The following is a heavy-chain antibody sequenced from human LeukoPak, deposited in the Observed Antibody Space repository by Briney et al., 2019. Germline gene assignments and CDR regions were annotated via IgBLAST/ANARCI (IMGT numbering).Heavy chain of an antibody. CDR1: GFTLNNDA. CDR2: ISSSGSTI. V-gene: IGHV3-48*03. D-gene: IGHD3-10*02. Sequence: GGSLRLSCTASGFTLNNDAMSWVRQAPGKGLEWVSYISSSGSTIYYADSVKGRFTISRDNAKNSLYLQMNSLRAEDTAVYYCAELGITMIGGVWGKGTTVTISS. J-gene: IGHJ6*04. CDR3: AELGITMIGGV.